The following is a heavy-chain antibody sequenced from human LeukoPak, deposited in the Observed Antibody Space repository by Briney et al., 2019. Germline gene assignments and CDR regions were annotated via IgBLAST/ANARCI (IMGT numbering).Heavy chain of an antibody. Sequence: PGGSLRLSCAASGFTFSSYAMHWVRQAPGKGLEWVAVISYDGSNKYYADSVKGRFTISRDNSKNTLYLQMNSLRAEDTAVYYCAGNFWELRLPVDYWGQGTLVTVSS. CDR3: AGNFWELRLPVDY. CDR2: ISYDGSNK. CDR1: GFTFSSYA. V-gene: IGHV3-30*04. J-gene: IGHJ4*02. D-gene: IGHD1-26*01.